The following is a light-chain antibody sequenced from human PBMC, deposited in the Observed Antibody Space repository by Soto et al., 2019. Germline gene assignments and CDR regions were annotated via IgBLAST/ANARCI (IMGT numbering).Light chain of an antibody. J-gene: IGKJ5*01. V-gene: IGKV1-12*01. CDR2: AAS. CDR3: QQANSLPIT. CDR1: QDIGSW. Sequence: DIQMTQSASSVSASVGDRVTITCRASQDIGSWLAWYQQKPGKAPKLLIYAASSLQSEVPSRFSGSGSGTDFTLTISSLQPEDFATYYCQQANSLPITFGQGTQLEIK.